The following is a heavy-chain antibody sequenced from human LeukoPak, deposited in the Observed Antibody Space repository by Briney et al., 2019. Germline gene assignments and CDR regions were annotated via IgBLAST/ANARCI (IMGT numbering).Heavy chain of an antibody. CDR1: GFTFSSYA. D-gene: IGHD2-15*01. V-gene: IGHV3-23*01. Sequence: GGSLRLSCAASGFTFSSYAMSWVRQAPGKGLEWVSAISGSGGSTYYADSVKGRFTISRDNSKNTLYVQMNSLRAADTAVYYCAKGETVVVVAGGTDYWGQGTLVTVSS. CDR3: AKGETVVVVAGGTDY. J-gene: IGHJ4*02. CDR2: ISGSGGST.